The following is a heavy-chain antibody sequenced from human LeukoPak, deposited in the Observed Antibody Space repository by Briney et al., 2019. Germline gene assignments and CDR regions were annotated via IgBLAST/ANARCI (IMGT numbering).Heavy chain of an antibody. Sequence: GGSLRLSCAASGFTFSTYGMHWVRQAPGKGLEWVAAISDDGSNKYYADSVKGRFTISRDNSKNTLYLQMNSLRAEDTAVYYCARSAYYYDSRGYHNYYHYGMDVWGQGTTVTVSS. V-gene: IGHV3-30*03. CDR2: ISDDGSNK. CDR1: GFTFSTYG. J-gene: IGHJ6*02. CDR3: ARSAYYYDSRGYHNYYHYGMDV. D-gene: IGHD3-22*01.